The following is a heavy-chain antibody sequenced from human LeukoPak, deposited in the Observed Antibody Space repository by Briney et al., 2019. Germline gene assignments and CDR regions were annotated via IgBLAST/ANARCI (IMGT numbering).Heavy chain of an antibody. CDR2: ISSRSSYI. V-gene: IGHV3-21*01. J-gene: IGHJ4*02. D-gene: IGHD5-12*01. CDR3: ARGGEFSGYEI. CDR1: GFTFSSYS. Sequence: GGSLRLSCAASGFTFSSYSMNWVRQAPGKGLGWVSSISSRSSYIYYTDSVKGRFTISRDNAKNSLYLQMNSLRSEDTAVYYCARGGEFSGYEIWGQGTLVTVSS.